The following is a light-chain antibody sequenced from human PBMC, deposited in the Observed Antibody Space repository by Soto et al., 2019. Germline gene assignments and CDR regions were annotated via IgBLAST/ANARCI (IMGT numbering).Light chain of an antibody. CDR1: SSDIGGYKY. J-gene: IGLJ3*02. CDR3: TSYSRYRVLV. CDR2: EVS. V-gene: IGLV2-14*01. Sequence: QSVLTRPASVSGSLGQSITISCTGTSSDIGGYKYVSWYQQHPGKAPKLIIFEVSNRPSGVSDRFSGSNSGNTASLTISGLQAEDEADYYCTSYSRYRVLVFGGGTKVTVL.